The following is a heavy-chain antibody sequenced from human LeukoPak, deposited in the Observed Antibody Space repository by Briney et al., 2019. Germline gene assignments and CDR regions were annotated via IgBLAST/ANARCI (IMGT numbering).Heavy chain of an antibody. V-gene: IGHV4-31*03. CDR3: ARQRGYGSNWFDP. D-gene: IGHD5-12*01. CDR1: GGSISSGGYY. J-gene: IGHJ5*02. CDR2: IYYSGST. Sequence: PSETLSLTCTVSGGSISSGGYYWSCVRHPPGKGLEWLGYIYYSGSTYYNPSLKSRVTISVDTSKNHFSLKLSSVTAADTAVYYCARQRGYGSNWFDPWGQGTLVTVSS.